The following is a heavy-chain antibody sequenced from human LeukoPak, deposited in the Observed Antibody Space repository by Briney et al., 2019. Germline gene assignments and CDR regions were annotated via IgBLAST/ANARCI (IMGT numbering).Heavy chain of an antibody. Sequence: GGSPRLSCAASGFTFSDYYMSWIRQAPGKGLEWVAVISYDGRNKYYADSVKGRFTISRDNSKNTLYLQMNSLRAEDTAVYYCANEVERRFDYWGQGTLVTVSS. CDR2: ISYDGRNK. CDR3: ANEVERRFDY. V-gene: IGHV3-30*18. J-gene: IGHJ4*02. D-gene: IGHD1-1*01. CDR1: GFTFSDYY.